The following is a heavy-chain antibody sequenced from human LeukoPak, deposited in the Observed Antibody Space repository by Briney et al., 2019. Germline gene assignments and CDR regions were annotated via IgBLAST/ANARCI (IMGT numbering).Heavy chain of an antibody. J-gene: IGHJ4*02. CDR1: GGSMSNYY. Sequence: SETVSLTCTVSGGSMSNYYWNWIGQPPGKGLEWIGYMFYTGSGKYNPSLKSRVTISVDTSKRQISLKLTSVTTADTAVYYCATNLPGYSYGYWIGWGQGTLATVSS. CDR3: ATNLPGYSYGYWIG. D-gene: IGHD5-18*01. CDR2: MFYTGSG. V-gene: IGHV4-59*01.